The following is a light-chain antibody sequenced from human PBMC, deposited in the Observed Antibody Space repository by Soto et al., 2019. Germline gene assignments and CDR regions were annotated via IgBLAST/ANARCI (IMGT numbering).Light chain of an antibody. CDR2: AAS. CDR1: QRVSSSF. J-gene: IGKJ1*01. V-gene: IGKV3-20*01. Sequence: EIAFTQIPRTLSLSPGERATLSCRASQRVSSSFVAWYQQRPVQATRLLICAASNTAAVIPDRFSGSGSGTDFTLSISRLEPEDSAVYYRQEYGTSRTFGQGTKVDI. CDR3: QEYGTSRT.